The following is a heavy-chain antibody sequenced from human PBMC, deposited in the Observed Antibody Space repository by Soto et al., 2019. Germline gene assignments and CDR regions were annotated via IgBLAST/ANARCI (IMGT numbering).Heavy chain of an antibody. Sequence: SQTLSLTCAISGDSVSSNSAAWNWIRQSPSRGLEWLGRTYYRSKWYNDYAVSVESRIPINPETSKNQFSLHLNSVTPEDTVVYYCARDLSSSAVGLGGFSSDYDSSDSGSGSFDYWGQGTLVTVSS. CDR2: TYYRSKWYN. CDR1: GDSVSSNSAA. J-gene: IGHJ4*02. D-gene: IGHD3-22*01. V-gene: IGHV6-1*01. CDR3: ARDLSSSAVGLGGFSSDYDSSDSGSGSFDY.